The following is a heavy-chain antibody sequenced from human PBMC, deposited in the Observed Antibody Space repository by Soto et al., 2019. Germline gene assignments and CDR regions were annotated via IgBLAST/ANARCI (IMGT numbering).Heavy chain of an antibody. D-gene: IGHD6-19*01. CDR2: VSFDGSNR. CDR1: GFTFSAYA. CDR3: AKGATGGGWLGLDY. Sequence: QVRLVESGGGVVQPGRSLRLSCAASGFTFSAYAMHWVRQAPGKGLEWVAIVSFDGSNRYYADSVKGRFTISRDNSKNTLYLQLDSLRAEDTAVYFCAKGATGGGWLGLDYWGQGTLVTVSS. J-gene: IGHJ4*02. V-gene: IGHV3-30-3*01.